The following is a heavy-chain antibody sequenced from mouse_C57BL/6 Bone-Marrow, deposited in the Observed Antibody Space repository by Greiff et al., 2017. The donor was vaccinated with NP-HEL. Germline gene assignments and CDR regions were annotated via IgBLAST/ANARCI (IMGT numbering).Heavy chain of an antibody. Sequence: EVQLEESGGGLVQPGGSMKLSCAASGFTFSDSWMDWVRQSPEKGLEWVAEISNKANNHATYYAVSVKGRFTISRDESKSSVYLQMNSLRAEDSGIYYCTRDGYSFAYWGQGTLVTVSA. V-gene: IGHV6-6*01. CDR3: TRDGYSFAY. CDR1: GFTFSDSW. CDR2: ISNKANNHAT. J-gene: IGHJ3*01. D-gene: IGHD2-3*01.